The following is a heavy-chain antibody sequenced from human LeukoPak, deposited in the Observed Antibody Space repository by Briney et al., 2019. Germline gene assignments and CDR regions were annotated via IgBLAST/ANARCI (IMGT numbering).Heavy chain of an antibody. D-gene: IGHD1-26*01. CDR3: ARAVGATHFDY. J-gene: IGHJ4*02. CDR1: DGSISSGGSS. Sequence: KSSETLSLTCTVSDGSISSGGSSWSWIRQHPGKGLEWIGYIHYSGSIYYNPSLRSRVTISVDTSKKQFSLKLSSVTAADTAVYYCARAVGATHFDYWGQGTLVTVSS. V-gene: IGHV4-31*03. CDR2: IHYSGSI.